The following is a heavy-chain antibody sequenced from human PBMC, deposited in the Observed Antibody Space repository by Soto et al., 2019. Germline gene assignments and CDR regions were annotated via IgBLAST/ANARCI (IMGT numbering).Heavy chain of an antibody. J-gene: IGHJ6*02. CDR2: ISGSGGST. Sequence: QPGGSLRLSCAASGFTFSSYAMSWVRQAPGKGLEWVSAISGSGGSTYYADSVKGRFTISRDNSKDTLYLQMNSLRAEDTAVYYCAKKGVYLVLVDLSTFVHYYGMAVWFQGTTVTVSS. CDR1: GFTFSSYA. V-gene: IGHV3-23*01. CDR3: AKKGVYLVLVDLSTFVHYYGMAV. D-gene: IGHD2-2*01.